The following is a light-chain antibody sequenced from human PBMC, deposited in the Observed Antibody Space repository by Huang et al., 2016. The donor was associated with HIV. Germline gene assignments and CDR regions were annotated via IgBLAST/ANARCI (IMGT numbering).Light chain of an antibody. J-gene: IGKJ4*01. CDR3: QQYDKWHPLLT. CDR2: VAS. V-gene: IGKV3-15*01. Sequence: EIVMTQSPATLFVSPGERVILSCRAIESVGSSLAWYQQKPGQAPRPHIYVASTRASGVPPRFSGSGSGTAFTLRISVLQSADFAVCDCQQYDKWHPLLTFGGGTKVEIK. CDR1: ESVGSS.